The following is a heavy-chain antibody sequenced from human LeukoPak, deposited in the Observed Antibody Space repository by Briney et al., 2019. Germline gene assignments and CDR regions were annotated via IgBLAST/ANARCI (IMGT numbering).Heavy chain of an antibody. J-gene: IGHJ4*02. CDR1: GGSISSYY. V-gene: IGHV4-4*07. CDR2: IYTSGTT. Sequence: SETLSLTCAVSGGSISSYYWSWIRQPAGKGLEWIGRIYTSGTTNYNPSLKSRVTMSVDTSKNQFSLKLTSVTAADTALYYCARTPVATYFDYWGQGTLVTVSS. D-gene: IGHD5-12*01. CDR3: ARTPVATYFDY.